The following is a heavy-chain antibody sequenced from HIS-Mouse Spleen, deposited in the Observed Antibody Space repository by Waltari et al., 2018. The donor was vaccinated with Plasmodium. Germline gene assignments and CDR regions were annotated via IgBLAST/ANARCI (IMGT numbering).Heavy chain of an antibody. V-gene: IGHV3-21*01. CDR1: GITFSGYS. D-gene: IGHD1-7*01. CDR2: ISSSSSYK. J-gene: IGHJ4*02. CDR3: ARDHNWNYDY. Sequence: EVQLVESGGGLVKPGGSLRLSCAASGITFSGYSMNWVRQAPGKGLEWVSSISSSSSYKYYADSVKGRFTISRDNAKNSLYLQMNSLRAEDTAVYYCARDHNWNYDYWGQGTLVTVSS.